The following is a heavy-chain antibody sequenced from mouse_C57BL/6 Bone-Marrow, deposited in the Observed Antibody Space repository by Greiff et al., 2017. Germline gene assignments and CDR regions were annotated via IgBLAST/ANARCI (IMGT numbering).Heavy chain of an antibody. V-gene: IGHV1-82*01. J-gene: IGHJ2*01. CDR3: ARRGSTMVSAYYFDY. Sequence: QVQLKESGPELVKPGASVKISCKASGYAFSSSWMNWVKQRPGKGLEWIGRIYPGDGDTNYNGKFKGKATLTADKSSSTAYMQLSSLTSEDSAVYFCARRGSTMVSAYYFDYWGQGTTLTVSS. CDR1: GYAFSSSW. CDR2: IYPGDGDT. D-gene: IGHD2-2*01.